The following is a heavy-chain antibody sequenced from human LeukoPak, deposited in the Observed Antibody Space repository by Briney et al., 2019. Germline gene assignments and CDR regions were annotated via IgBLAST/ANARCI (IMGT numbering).Heavy chain of an antibody. D-gene: IGHD4-17*01. CDR3: AREGGDYNFDY. Sequence: SEALSLTCTVSGGSISSGDYYWSWIRQPPGKGLEWIGYIYYSGSTNYNPSLKSRVTISVDTSKNQFSLKLSSVTAADTAVYYCAREGGDYNFDYWGQGTLVTVSS. CDR1: GGSISSGDYY. CDR2: IYYSGST. V-gene: IGHV4-61*08. J-gene: IGHJ4*02.